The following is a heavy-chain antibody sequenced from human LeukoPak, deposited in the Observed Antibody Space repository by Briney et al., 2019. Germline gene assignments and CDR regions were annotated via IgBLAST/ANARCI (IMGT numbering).Heavy chain of an antibody. CDR2: IYYSGST. Sequence: SETLSLTCTVSGGSISSSSYYWGWIRQPPGKGLEWIGSIYYSGSTYYNPSLKSRVTISVDTSKNQFSLKLSSVTAADTAVYYCARGTPSTTSYNWFDPWGQGTLVTVSS. CDR1: GGSISSSSYY. D-gene: IGHD2-2*01. V-gene: IGHV4-39*01. J-gene: IGHJ5*02. CDR3: ARGTPSTTSYNWFDP.